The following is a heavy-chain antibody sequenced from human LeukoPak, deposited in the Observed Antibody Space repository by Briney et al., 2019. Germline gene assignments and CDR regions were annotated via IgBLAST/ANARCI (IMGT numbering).Heavy chain of an antibody. Sequence: QPGGSLRLSCAVSGFTVRSNYRSWVRQAPGKGLEWVSVIYVDGDTYYTDSVTGRFTISRDTSKKTLYLHMNNLSAEDTAVYSCASLPVYQSGTPHDYWGQGTLVTVSS. V-gene: IGHV3-53*01. CDR3: ASLPVYQSGTPHDY. CDR1: GFTVRSNY. J-gene: IGHJ4*02. CDR2: IYVDGDT. D-gene: IGHD6-19*01.